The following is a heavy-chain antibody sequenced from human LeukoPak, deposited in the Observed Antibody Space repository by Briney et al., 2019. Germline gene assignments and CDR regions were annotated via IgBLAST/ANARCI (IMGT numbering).Heavy chain of an antibody. CDR1: GYTFTGYY. CDR2: INPNRGGT. CDR3: ARGYYYDSSGYSSV. Sequence: ASVTVSSKASGYTFTGYYMHWVRQAPGQGLEWMGRINPNRGGTNYAQKFQGRVTMTRDTSISTSYMELSRLRSDDTAVYDCARGYYYDSSGYSSVWGQGTLVTVSS. J-gene: IGHJ4*02. V-gene: IGHV1-2*06. D-gene: IGHD3-22*01.